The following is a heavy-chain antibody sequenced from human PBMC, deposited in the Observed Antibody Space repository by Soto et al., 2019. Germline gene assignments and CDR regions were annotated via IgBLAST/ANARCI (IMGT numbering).Heavy chain of an antibody. CDR1: GFTFSSYA. J-gene: IGHJ6*02. V-gene: IGHV3-30-3*01. CDR3: ARDPPAGWLRDYYYYGMDV. CDR2: ISYDGSNK. Sequence: GGSLRLSCAAYGFTFSSYAMHWVRQAPGKGLEWVAVISYDGSNKYYADSVKGRFTISRDNSKNTLYLQMNSLRAEDTAVYYCARDPPAGWLRDYYYYGMDVWGQGTTVTVSS. D-gene: IGHD5-12*01.